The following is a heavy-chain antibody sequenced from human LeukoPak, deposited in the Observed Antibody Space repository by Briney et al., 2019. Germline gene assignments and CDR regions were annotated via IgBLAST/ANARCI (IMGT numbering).Heavy chain of an antibody. CDR2: IKQDGSEK. J-gene: IGHJ4*02. D-gene: IGHD3-3*02. CDR3: ASRNNIYGPYYFDY. CDR1: GFTFSNYL. V-gene: IGHV3-7*01. Sequence: HPGGSLRLSCAASGFTFSNYLMSWVRQAPGKGLEWVANIKQDGSEKNYVDSVKGRFTISRDNAKNSLYLQMNSLRAEDTALYYCASRNNIYGPYYFDYWGQGTLVTVSS.